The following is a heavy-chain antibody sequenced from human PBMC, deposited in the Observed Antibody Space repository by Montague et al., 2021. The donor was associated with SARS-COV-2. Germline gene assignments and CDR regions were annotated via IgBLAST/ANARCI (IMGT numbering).Heavy chain of an antibody. CDR2: IYYCGST. J-gene: IGHJ5*02. V-gene: IGHV4-59*08. Sequence: SETLSLTCTVSGGSISSYYWSWIRQPPGKGLEWIWNIYYCGSTNYNPSXXSRVTISVDTSKNQFSLKLSSVTAADTAVCYCARQVVGATPRVMGFDPWGQGTLVTVSS. CDR3: ARQVVGATPRVMGFDP. D-gene: IGHD1-26*01. CDR1: GGSISSYY.